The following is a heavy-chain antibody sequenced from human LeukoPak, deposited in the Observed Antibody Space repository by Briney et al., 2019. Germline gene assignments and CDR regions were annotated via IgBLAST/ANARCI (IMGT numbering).Heavy chain of an antibody. D-gene: IGHD7-27*01. J-gene: IGHJ4*02. Sequence: PGGSLRLSCAASGFTFSSYGMHWVRQAPGKGLEWVAVISYDGSYKYYVDSVKGRFTISRDNSKNTLYLQMNSLRAEDTAVYYCAKDGYPRTGEFDYWGQGTLVTVSS. CDR2: ISYDGSYK. CDR3: AKDGYPRTGEFDY. CDR1: GFTFSSYG. V-gene: IGHV3-30*18.